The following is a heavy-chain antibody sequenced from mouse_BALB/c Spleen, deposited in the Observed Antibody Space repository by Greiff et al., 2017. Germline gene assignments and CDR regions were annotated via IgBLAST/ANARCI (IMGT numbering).Heavy chain of an antibody. Sequence: VKLVESGAELARPGASVKMSCKASGYTFTSYTMHWVKQRPGQGLEWIGYINPSSGYTNYNQKFKDKATLTADKSSSTAYMQLSSLTSEDSAVYYCAGGHYYGSSLWYFDVWGAGTTVTVSS. CDR1: GYTFTSYT. V-gene: IGHV1-4*01. J-gene: IGHJ1*01. CDR3: AGGHYYGSSLWYFDV. D-gene: IGHD1-1*01. CDR2: INPSSGYT.